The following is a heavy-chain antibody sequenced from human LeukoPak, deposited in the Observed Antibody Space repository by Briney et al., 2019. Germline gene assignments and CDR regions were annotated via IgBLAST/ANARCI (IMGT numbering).Heavy chain of an antibody. V-gene: IGHV3-64*01. CDR3: ASGTGYPDY. Sequence: GGSVRLSCAASGFTFSSYAMHWVRQAPGKGREYVSAISSNGGSTYYANSVKGRFTISRDNSKNTLYLQMRGLRAEDIAVYYCASGTGYPDYWRRGNLVTVSS. J-gene: IGHJ4*02. CDR2: ISSNGGST. D-gene: IGHD3-9*01. CDR1: GFTFSSYA.